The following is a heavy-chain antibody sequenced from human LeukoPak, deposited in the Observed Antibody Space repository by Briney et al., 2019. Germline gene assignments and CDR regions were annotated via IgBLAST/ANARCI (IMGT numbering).Heavy chain of an antibody. CDR1: GFTFDDYA. CDR2: ISWNSGSI. D-gene: IGHD3-10*01. CDR3: ARVYYGSGSPRHFDY. V-gene: IGHV3-9*01. Sequence: GGSLRLSCAASGFTFDDYAMHWVRQAPGKGLEWVSGISWNSGSIGYADSVKGRFTISRDNAKNSLYLQMSSLRAEDTAVYYCARVYYGSGSPRHFDYWGQGTLVTVSS. J-gene: IGHJ4*02.